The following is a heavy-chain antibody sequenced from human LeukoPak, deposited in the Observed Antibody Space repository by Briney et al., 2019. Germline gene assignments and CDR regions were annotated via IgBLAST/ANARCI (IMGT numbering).Heavy chain of an antibody. CDR3: ARGKGSGWTFDY. Sequence: PSQTLSLTCTVSGGSISSGDYYWTWIRQPPGKGLEWIGEINHSGSTNYNPSLKSRVTISVDTSKNQFSLKLSSVTAADTAVYYCARGKGSGWTFDYWGQGTLVTVSS. D-gene: IGHD6-19*01. CDR1: GGSISSGDYY. V-gene: IGHV4-30-4*08. J-gene: IGHJ4*02. CDR2: INHSGST.